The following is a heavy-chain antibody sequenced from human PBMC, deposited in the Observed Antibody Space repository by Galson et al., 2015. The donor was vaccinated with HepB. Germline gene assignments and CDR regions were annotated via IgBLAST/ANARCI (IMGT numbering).Heavy chain of an antibody. V-gene: IGHV3-7*03. CDR3: ARRISLVRGIITKPDYYYGVDV. D-gene: IGHD3-10*01. J-gene: IGHJ6*02. CDR1: EFTFSSYW. Sequence: SLRLSCAASEFTFSSYWMNWVRQAPGKGLEWVANINPDGSEKYYVASLTGRFTISRDNAKNSLYLQMDSLRAEDTAVYYCARRISLVRGIITKPDYYYGVDVWGQGTTVTVAS. CDR2: INPDGSEK.